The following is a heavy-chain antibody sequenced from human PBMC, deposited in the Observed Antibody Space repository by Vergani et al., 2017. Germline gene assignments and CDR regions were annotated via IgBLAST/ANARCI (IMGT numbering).Heavy chain of an antibody. V-gene: IGHV4-59*13. CDR1: GGSFNTYY. D-gene: IGHD3-9*01. Sequence: QVQLEESGPGLVKHSETLSLTCTVSGGSFNTYYWSWIRQSPGKGLEWIGYIYSTGSTNYNPSLNSRVTMSVDTSKNQFSLKLRSVTAADTAVYFCARVMYRDEASTGYRLEGMDIWGQGTTVTISS. CDR3: ARVMYRDEASTGYRLEGMDI. CDR2: IYSTGST. J-gene: IGHJ6*02.